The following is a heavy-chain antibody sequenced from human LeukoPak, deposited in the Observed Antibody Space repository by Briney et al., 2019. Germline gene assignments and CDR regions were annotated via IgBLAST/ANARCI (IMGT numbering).Heavy chain of an antibody. CDR2: INHSGST. Sequence: PSETLSLTCAVYGGSFSGYYWSWIRQPPGQGLEWIGEINHSGSTNYNPSLKSRVTISVDTSKNQFSLKLSSVIAADTAVYYCASYQRHNWNYWGQGTLVTVSS. J-gene: IGHJ4*02. CDR1: GGSFSGYY. CDR3: ASYQRHNWNY. V-gene: IGHV4-34*01. D-gene: IGHD1-20*01.